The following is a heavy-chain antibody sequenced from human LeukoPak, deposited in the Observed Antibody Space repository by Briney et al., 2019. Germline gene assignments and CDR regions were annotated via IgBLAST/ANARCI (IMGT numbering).Heavy chain of an antibody. Sequence: GASVKVSCKASGGTFSSYAISWVRQAPGQGLEWMGGIIPIFGTANYAQKFQGRVTITADESTSTAYMELSSLRSGDTAVYYCARGRYYYDTAPYYMDVWGKGTTVTVSS. CDR3: ARGRYYYDTAPYYMDV. D-gene: IGHD3-22*01. CDR1: GGTFSSYA. CDR2: IIPIFGTA. J-gene: IGHJ6*03. V-gene: IGHV1-69*13.